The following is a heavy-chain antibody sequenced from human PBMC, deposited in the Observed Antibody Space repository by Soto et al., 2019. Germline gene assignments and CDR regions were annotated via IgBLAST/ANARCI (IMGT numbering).Heavy chain of an antibody. Sequence: QVQLVQSGDEVKKPGASVKVSCKASGYIFVNYGIAWVRQAPGQGLEWMGWISPYTGNTHSATKVQGRLTMTTDTSTRTAYMDLGSLTSDDTAVYYCVMVDNYVTPTPQDVWGQGTTVTVSS. CDR3: VMVDNYVTPTPQDV. D-gene: IGHD3-16*01. J-gene: IGHJ6*02. V-gene: IGHV1-18*01. CDR1: GYIFVNYG. CDR2: ISPYTGNT.